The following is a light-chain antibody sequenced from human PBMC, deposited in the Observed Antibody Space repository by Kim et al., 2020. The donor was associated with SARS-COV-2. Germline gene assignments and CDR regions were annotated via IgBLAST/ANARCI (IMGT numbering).Light chain of an antibody. CDR3: QAWDGSTTCL. CDR2: QDN. J-gene: IGLJ1*01. V-gene: IGLV3-1*01. Sequence: SYELTQPPSVSVSPGQTAIITCSGDKWGGGFASWYQQRPGQSPLLVIYQDNKRPSGIPDRFSGSNSGNTATLAISGTQAVDEADYYCQAWDGSTTCLFG. CDR1: KWGGGF.